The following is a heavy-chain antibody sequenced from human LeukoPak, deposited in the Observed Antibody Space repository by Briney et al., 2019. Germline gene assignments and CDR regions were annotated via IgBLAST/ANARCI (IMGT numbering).Heavy chain of an antibody. CDR3: ARGGPYGDYVPDFADY. J-gene: IGHJ4*02. V-gene: IGHV3-64*01. CDR1: GFTFSSYA. Sequence: GGSQRLSCAASGFTFSSYAMHWVRQAPGEGLEYVSAISRNGGSTYYAHSVKGRFTISRDNSKNTLYLQMGSLRAEDMAVYYCARGGPYGDYVPDFADYWGQGTLVTVSS. D-gene: IGHD4-17*01. CDR2: ISRNGGST.